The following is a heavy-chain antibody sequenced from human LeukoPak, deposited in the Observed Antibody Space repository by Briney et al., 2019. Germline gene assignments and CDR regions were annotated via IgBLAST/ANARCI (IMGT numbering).Heavy chain of an antibody. CDR1: GFTFSRYA. V-gene: IGHV3-23*01. J-gene: IGHJ4*02. D-gene: IGHD1-26*01. CDR2: ISGSGGST. Sequence: GGSLRLSGAASGFTFSRYAMIWVRQAPGKGLEWVSAISGSGGSTYYADSVKGRFTISRDNSKNTLYLQMNSLRAEDTAVYSCATLGATGRDYWGQGTLVTVSS. CDR3: ATLGATGRDY.